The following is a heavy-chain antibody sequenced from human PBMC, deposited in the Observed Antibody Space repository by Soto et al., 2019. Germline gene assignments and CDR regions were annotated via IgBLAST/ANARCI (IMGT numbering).Heavy chain of an antibody. V-gene: IGHV4-39*01. D-gene: IGHD2-21*01. CDR2: INYSGTA. CDR1: GASISKTSSS. CDR3: VRRVNIPSWYFDL. Sequence: QVELQQSGPGVVRPSETLSLTCSVSGASISKTSSSWGLIRQPPCKGLEWIGSINYSGTAYYSPSLRSRATLSVDTSATQFSLRLMSVTAADTAFYFCVRRVNIPSWYFDLWGREKPVIVSS. J-gene: IGHJ2*01.